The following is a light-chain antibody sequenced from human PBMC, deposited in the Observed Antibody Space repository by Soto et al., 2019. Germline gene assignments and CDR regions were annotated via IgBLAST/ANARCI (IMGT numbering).Light chain of an antibody. CDR3: QQYADYSS. CDR1: QSIGSC. Sequence: DIQMTQSPSTLPASVGDRATVACRASQSIGSCLAWYQQKPGHAPKLLIYKATTLESGVPSRFSGSGSGTEFTLTIASLQPDDFATYYCQQYADYSSFGQGTRVE. CDR2: KAT. V-gene: IGKV1-5*03. J-gene: IGKJ1*01.